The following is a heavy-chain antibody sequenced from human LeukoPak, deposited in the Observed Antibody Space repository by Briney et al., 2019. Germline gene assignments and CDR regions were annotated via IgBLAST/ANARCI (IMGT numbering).Heavy chain of an antibody. V-gene: IGHV4-39*07. Sequence: PSQTLSLPCTVSGGSLSRGGFYWGWIRQPPGEGPGGVWEIFYSGGTYYNPSLKSRVTISVDRSKNQFSLKLSSVTAADTAVYYCARHSRYIGYCSSTSCTPLDYWGQGTLVTVSS. D-gene: IGHD2-2*01. J-gene: IGHJ4*02. CDR2: IFYSGGT. CDR3: ARHSRYIGYCSSTSCTPLDY. CDR1: GGSLSRGGFY.